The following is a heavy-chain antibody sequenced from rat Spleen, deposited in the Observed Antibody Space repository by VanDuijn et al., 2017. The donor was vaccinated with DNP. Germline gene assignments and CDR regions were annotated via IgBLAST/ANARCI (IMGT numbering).Heavy chain of an antibody. CDR2: IPNGGTNT. CDR1: GFTFNDYW. CDR3: VRGDTMRRSVADY. V-gene: IGHV5-31*01. D-gene: IGHD1-12*01. J-gene: IGHJ2*01. Sequence: EVQLVESGGGLVQPGRSLKLSCVASGFTFNDYWMTWIRQAPGKGLEWVASIPNGGTNTFYSDSVKGRFTISRDNATSTLYLQMNSLRSEHTATYYCVRGDTMRRSVADYWGQGVMVTVSS.